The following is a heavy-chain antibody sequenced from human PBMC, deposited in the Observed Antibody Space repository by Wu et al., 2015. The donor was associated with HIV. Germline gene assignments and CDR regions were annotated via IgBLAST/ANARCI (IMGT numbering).Heavy chain of an antibody. Sequence: QVQLQESGPGLVKPSETLSLTCVVSGTSVSSDYYWGWIRQTPGKGLEWIGTLYHTGSTYYNPSLKSRVTISVDTSQNHFSLKLNSVTAADTAVYYCARGPRIQLFPPRDYYFDYWGQGTLVTVSS. CDR3: ARGPRIQLFPPRDYYFDY. CDR2: LYHTGST. D-gene: IGHD5-18*01. CDR1: GTSVSSDYY. J-gene: IGHJ4*02. V-gene: IGHV4-38-2*01.